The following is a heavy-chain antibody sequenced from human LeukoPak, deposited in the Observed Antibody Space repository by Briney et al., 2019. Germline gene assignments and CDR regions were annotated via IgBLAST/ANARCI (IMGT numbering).Heavy chain of an antibody. Sequence: GGSLRLSCAASGFTFRNYWMSWDRQVPGTGLEWVANIKQDGSDRNYVTSVRGRFTISRDNAESSLYLQMISLRAEDTAVYYCVRNLAVAGTCFDSWGQGTLVTVSS. D-gene: IGHD6-19*01. CDR3: VRNLAVAGTCFDS. CDR1: GFTFRNYW. V-gene: IGHV3-7*03. CDR2: IKQDGSDR. J-gene: IGHJ4*02.